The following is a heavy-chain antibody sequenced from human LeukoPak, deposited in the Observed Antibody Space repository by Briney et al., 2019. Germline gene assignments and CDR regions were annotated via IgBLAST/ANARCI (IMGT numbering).Heavy chain of an antibody. D-gene: IGHD1-26*01. CDR3: ARDPYRTLFDY. CDR1: GYTFTGYY. V-gene: IGHV1-2*02. J-gene: IGHJ4*02. Sequence: ASVKVSCKTSGYTFTGYYMHWARQAPGQGLEWMGWISPNSGGTNSAQKFQGRVTMTRDTSISTAYMELNWLRSDDTAVYYCARDPYRTLFDYWGQGTLVTVSS. CDR2: ISPNSGGT.